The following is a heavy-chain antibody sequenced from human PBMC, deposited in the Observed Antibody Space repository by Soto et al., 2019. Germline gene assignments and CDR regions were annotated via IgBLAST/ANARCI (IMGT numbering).Heavy chain of an antibody. CDR2: IYYSGST. Sequence: SETMYLTCTVSVGPISSSSDYWGWIRQPPGKGLEWIGSIYYSGSTYYNPSLKSRVTISVDTSKNQFSLKLSSVTAADTAVYYCARQKSAHYGMDVWGQGTTVTVSS. CDR1: VGPISSSSDY. J-gene: IGHJ6*02. V-gene: IGHV4-39*01. CDR3: ARQKSAHYGMDV.